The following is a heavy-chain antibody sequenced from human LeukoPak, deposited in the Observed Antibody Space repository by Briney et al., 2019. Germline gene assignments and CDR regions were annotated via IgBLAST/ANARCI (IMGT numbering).Heavy chain of an antibody. J-gene: IGHJ4*02. V-gene: IGHV3-30*18. D-gene: IGHD1-20*01. CDR2: ISYDVSDK. CDR1: GFTFTSYG. Sequence: AGGSLRLSCAASGFTFTSYGMHWVRQAPGKGLGWVAVISYDVSDKYYVDSVKGRFTISRDTSKNTLYLQMNSLRAEDTAVYYCAKDRGSGYNWNDVLDYWGQGTLVTVSS. CDR3: AKDRGSGYNWNDVLDY.